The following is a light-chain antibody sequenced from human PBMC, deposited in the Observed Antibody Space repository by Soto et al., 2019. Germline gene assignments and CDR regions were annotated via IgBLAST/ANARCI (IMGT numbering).Light chain of an antibody. J-gene: IGKJ5*01. CDR1: QSVSSN. Sequence: EIVMTQSPATLSVSPGEGATLSCRASQSVSSNLAWYQQKPGQAPRLLIYGASTRATGIPARFSGSGSGAVFTLTVTSRHSEDLSVYYRLQYNNSPITFGQGTRLEIQ. CDR3: LQYNNSPIT. CDR2: GAS. V-gene: IGKV3-15*01.